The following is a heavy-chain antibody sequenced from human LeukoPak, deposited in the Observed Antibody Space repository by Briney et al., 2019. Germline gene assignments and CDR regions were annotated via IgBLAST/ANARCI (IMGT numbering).Heavy chain of an antibody. CDR2: IYYSGST. Sequence: SETLSLTCTVSVGSIGSGGYYWSWIRQHPGKGLEWIGYIYYSGSTYYNPSLKSRVTISVDTSKNQFSLKLSSVTAADTAGYYCANGYCSCTSCYEWGLDYWGQGTLVTVSS. J-gene: IGHJ4*02. D-gene: IGHD2-2*03. CDR1: VGSIGSGGYY. CDR3: ANGYCSCTSCYEWGLDY. V-gene: IGHV4-31*03.